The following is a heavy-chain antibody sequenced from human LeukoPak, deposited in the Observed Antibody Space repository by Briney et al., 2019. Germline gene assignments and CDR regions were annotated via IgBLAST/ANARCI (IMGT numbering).Heavy chain of an antibody. V-gene: IGHV3-21*01. Sequence: GGSLRLSCAASGFTFSTYSMNWVRQAPGKGLEWVSSISGSSTYINYGDSVKGRFTVSRDNAKNSVYLQMSSLRAEDTAVYYCTRDYGGTEGVFDYWGQGSLVTVSS. CDR1: GFTFSTYS. J-gene: IGHJ4*02. D-gene: IGHD1-1*01. CDR2: ISGSSTYI. CDR3: TRDYGGTEGVFDY.